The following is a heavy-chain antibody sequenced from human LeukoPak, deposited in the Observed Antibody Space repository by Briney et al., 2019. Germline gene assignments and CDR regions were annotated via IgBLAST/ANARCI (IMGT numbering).Heavy chain of an antibody. J-gene: IGHJ4*02. CDR3: ARGGWAPFDS. D-gene: IGHD6-19*01. CDR1: GFSLSNYW. V-gene: IGHV3-7*01. CDR2: IKQDGSEK. Sequence: GGSLRLSCAASGFSLSNYWMNWVRQAPGKGLEWVANIKQDGSEKNYVDSVKGRFSISRDNAKNSLILQMNSLRDEDTAVYYCARGGWAPFDSWGQGTLVSVSS.